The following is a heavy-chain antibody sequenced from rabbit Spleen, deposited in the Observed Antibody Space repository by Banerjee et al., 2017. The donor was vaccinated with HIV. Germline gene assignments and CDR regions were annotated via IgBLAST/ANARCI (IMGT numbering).Heavy chain of an antibody. D-gene: IGHD8-1*01. V-gene: IGHV1S40*01. CDR2: IAVGSSGSI. J-gene: IGHJ4*01. CDR1: GFSFSSTYY. Sequence: QSLEESGGDLVKPGASLTLTCTGSGFSFSSTYYMCWVRQAPGKGLEWIACIAVGSSGSIYYASWAKGRFTISKTSSTTVTLQMTSLTAADTATYFCARSYAGSIYSIYFNLWGQGTLVTVS. CDR3: ARSYAGSIYSIYFNL.